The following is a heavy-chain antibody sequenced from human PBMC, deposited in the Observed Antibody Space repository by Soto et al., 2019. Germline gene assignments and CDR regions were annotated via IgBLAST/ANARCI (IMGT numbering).Heavy chain of an antibody. CDR1: GDSLRGQS. D-gene: IGHD3-10*01. CDR2: LDQSGGT. J-gene: IGHJ6*02. V-gene: IGHV4-34*01. CDR3: ARGQLIWYGDLTPYYRDMDV. Sequence: SETLSLTCAVVGDSLRGQSWNWIRQSPGKGLEWIGELDQSGGTNYSPSLASRVSISVETSKNQFSLHLRSVTAADTGLYFCARGQLIWYGDLTPYYRDMDVWGQGTTVTVSS.